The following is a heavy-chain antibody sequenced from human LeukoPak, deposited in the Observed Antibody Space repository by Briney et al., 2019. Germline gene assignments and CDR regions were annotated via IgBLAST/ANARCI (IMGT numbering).Heavy chain of an antibody. Sequence: SETLSLTCTVSGGSISSYYWSWIRQPAGKGLEWIGRIYTSGSTNYNPSLKSRVTMSVDTSKNQFSLTLRSVTAADTAVYYCARTTGSYCPFDSWGQGTLVTVSS. CDR3: ARTTGSYCPFDS. V-gene: IGHV4-4*07. CDR2: IYTSGST. J-gene: IGHJ5*01. D-gene: IGHD1-26*01. CDR1: GGSISSYY.